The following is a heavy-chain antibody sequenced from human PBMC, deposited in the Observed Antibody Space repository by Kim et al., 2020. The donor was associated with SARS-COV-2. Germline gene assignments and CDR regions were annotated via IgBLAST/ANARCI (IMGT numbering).Heavy chain of an antibody. J-gene: IGHJ5*02. V-gene: IGHV1-69*01. D-gene: IGHD2-15*01. Sequence: KFQGSVTITADESTSTAYMELSSLRSEDTAVYYCARGGFRSGGLYNWFDPWGQGTLVTVSS. CDR3: ARGGFRSGGLYNWFDP.